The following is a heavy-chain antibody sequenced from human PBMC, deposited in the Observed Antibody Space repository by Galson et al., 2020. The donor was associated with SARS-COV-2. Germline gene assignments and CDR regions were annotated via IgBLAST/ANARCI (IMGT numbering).Heavy chain of an antibody. V-gene: IGHV3-48*04. D-gene: IGHD3-10*01. CDR1: GFTLSSYN. CDR3: ARDRGGSGGSGTTGGWFDP. J-gene: IGHJ5*02. CDR2: ISTSSITI. Sequence: GESLKISCAASGFTLSSYNMNWVRQAPGKGLEWVSYISTSSITIYYADSVKGRFTSSRDNAKNSLYLQMNSLTAEDTAVYYCARDRGGSGGSGTTGGWFDPGGQGTLVTVSS.